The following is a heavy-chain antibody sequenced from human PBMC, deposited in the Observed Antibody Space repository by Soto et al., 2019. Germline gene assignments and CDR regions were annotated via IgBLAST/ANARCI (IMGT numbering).Heavy chain of an antibody. D-gene: IGHD6-13*01. CDR3: ARDQGVAAAGITWFDP. Sequence: SETLSLTCTVSGGSMNSYHWSWIRQPAGKGLEWIGHIHSSGSTNYNPSLKSRVTMSVDTSKNQFSLRLMSVTAADTAVYYCARDQGVAAAGITWFDPWGQGSLVTVSS. CDR2: IHSSGST. J-gene: IGHJ5*02. V-gene: IGHV4-4*07. CDR1: GGSMNSYH.